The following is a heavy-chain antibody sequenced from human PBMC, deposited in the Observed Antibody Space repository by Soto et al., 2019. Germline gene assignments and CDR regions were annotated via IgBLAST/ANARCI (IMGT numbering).Heavy chain of an antibody. V-gene: IGHV3-9*01. CDR3: AKAGSSSWYEYNWYFDL. J-gene: IGHJ2*01. D-gene: IGHD6-13*01. CDR2: ISWNSGSI. CDR1: GFTFDDYA. Sequence: EVQLVESGGGLVQPGRSLRLSCAASGFTFDDYAMRWVRQAPGKGLEWVSGISWNSGSIGYADSVKGRFTISRDNAKNSLYLQMNSLRAEDTALYYCAKAGSSSWYEYNWYFDLWGRGTLVTVSS.